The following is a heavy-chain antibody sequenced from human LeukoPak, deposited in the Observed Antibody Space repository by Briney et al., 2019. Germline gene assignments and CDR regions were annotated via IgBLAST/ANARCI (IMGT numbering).Heavy chain of an antibody. D-gene: IGHD3-22*01. CDR1: GGSISSSSYF. Sequence: SETLSLTCTVSGGSISSSSYFWGWIRQPPGKGLEWIGNIYTSGSTYYNPSLKSRVTLSVDTFENQFFLTLTSVTAADTAVYYCACPASQVYYGSSGYYPGYFDYWGQGTLVSVSS. CDR3: ACPASQVYYGSSGYYPGYFDY. CDR2: IYTSGST. V-gene: IGHV4-39*01. J-gene: IGHJ4*02.